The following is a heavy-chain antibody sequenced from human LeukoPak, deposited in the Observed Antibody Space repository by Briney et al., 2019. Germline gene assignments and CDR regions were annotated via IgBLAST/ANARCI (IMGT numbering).Heavy chain of an antibody. CDR2: INPNSGGT. CDR3: ARVDDILTGYFDY. Sequence: GASVKVSCKASGYTFTGYYMHWVRQAPGQGLEWMGWINPNSGGTNYAQKFQGRVTMTRDTSISTAYMELSRLRSDDTAVYYCARVDDILTGYFDYWGQGTLVTVSS. CDR1: GYTFTGYY. D-gene: IGHD3-9*01. V-gene: IGHV1-2*02. J-gene: IGHJ4*02.